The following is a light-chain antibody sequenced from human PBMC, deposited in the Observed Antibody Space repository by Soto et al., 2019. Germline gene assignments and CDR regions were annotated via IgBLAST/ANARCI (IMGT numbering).Light chain of an antibody. J-gene: IGKJ1*01. Sequence: DIQLTQAPSSLSASVGDRITITCRVSQRISTYLNWYQQKPGKAPELVIYTASSLESGVPSRFSGSGSGTDFTLTISSLQPEDLATYYCQQHYNTPWTFGQGTKVEIK. CDR1: QRISTY. V-gene: IGKV1-39*01. CDR2: TAS. CDR3: QQHYNTPWT.